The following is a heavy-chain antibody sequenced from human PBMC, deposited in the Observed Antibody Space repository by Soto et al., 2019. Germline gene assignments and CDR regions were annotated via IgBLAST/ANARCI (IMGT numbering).Heavy chain of an antibody. Sequence: QVQLQESGPGLVKPSETLSLTCTVSYGSISNYYWSWIRQPPGKGLEWIGYVYYSWSTTYNPSLRSRVTISVDTSKNLFSLKLSSVTAADTAVYYCARSVGDTFLDFWGQGTLVTVSS. D-gene: IGHD1-26*01. J-gene: IGHJ4*02. V-gene: IGHV4-59*01. CDR1: YGSISNYY. CDR3: ARSVGDTFLDF. CDR2: VYYSWST.